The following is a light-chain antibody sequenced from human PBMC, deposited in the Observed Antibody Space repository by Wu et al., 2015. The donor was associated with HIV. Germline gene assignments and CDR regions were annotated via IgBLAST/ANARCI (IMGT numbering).Light chain of an antibody. Sequence: EILMTQSPATLSVSPGERVTLSCRASQSVNNLAWYHHKPGQAPRLLIYDSSTRATGVPGRFSGSGSGTDFTLIINRLEPEDFALYFCQLYGTSPPRFTFGPGTRVDIK. CDR2: DSS. CDR3: QLYGTSPPRFT. CDR1: QSVNN. V-gene: IGKV3-20*01. J-gene: IGKJ3*01.